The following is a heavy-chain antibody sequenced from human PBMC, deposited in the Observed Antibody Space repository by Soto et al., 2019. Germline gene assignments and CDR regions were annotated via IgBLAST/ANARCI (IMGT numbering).Heavy chain of an antibody. CDR1: GGTFSSYA. CDR2: MNPISGNT. J-gene: IGHJ6*03. CDR3: ARGGFKGVTDTMDV. Sequence: ASVKVSWKASGGTFSSYAISWVRQAPGQGLEWMGWMNPISGNTGYAQKFQDRVTMTRNTSTSTAYMELSSLRSEDTAVYYCARGGFKGVTDTMDVWGKGTTVTVSS. V-gene: IGHV1-8*02. D-gene: IGHD1-20*01.